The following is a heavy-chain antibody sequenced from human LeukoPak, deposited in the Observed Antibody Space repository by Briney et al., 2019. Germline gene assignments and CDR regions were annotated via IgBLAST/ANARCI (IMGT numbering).Heavy chain of an antibody. J-gene: IGHJ5*02. CDR1: GSTFTSYA. Sequence: GASVKVSCKASGSTFTSYAMHWVRQAPGQRLEWMGWINAGNGNTKYSQKFQGRFTITRDTSASTAYMELSSLRSEDTAVYYCARDRSYDFWSGYEPRGFDPWGQGTLVTVSS. V-gene: IGHV1-3*01. D-gene: IGHD3-3*01. CDR3: ARDRSYDFWSGYEPRGFDP. CDR2: INAGNGNT.